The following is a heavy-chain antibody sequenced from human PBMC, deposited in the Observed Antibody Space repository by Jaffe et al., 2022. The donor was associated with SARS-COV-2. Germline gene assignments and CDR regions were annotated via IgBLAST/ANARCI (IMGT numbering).Heavy chain of an antibody. CDR1: GYSFTSYW. J-gene: IGHJ4*02. CDR2: IYPGDSDT. D-gene: IGHD5-12*01. Sequence: EVQLVQSGAEVKKPGESLKISCKGSGYSFTSYWIGWVRQMPGKGLEWMGIIYPGDSDTRYSPSFQGQVTISADKSISTAYLQWSSLKASDTAMYYCARHGGYSGYDGAPEYYFDYWGQGTLVTVSS. V-gene: IGHV5-51*01. CDR3: ARHGGYSGYDGAPEYYFDY.